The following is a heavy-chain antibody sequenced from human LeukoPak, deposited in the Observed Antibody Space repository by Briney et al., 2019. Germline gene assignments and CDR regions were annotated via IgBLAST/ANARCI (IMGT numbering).Heavy chain of an antibody. CDR1: AFPFTSFW. D-gene: IGHD2-2*01. CDR2: MNSDGSTT. Sequence: AGSLTLSCAASAFPFTSFWTHWVSQAPGKGLVWVSRMNSDGSTTNYADSVKGRFTISRDNAKNTLYLQMNSLRGEDTAVYYCARAGQYSTNNWFDPWGQGTLVTVSS. CDR3: ARAGQYSTNNWFDP. J-gene: IGHJ5*02. V-gene: IGHV3-74*01.